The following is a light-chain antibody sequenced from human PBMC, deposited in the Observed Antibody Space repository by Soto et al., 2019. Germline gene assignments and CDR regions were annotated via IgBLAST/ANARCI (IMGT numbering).Light chain of an antibody. J-gene: IGLJ1*01. CDR3: SSYTTSSTYV. CDR1: SSDVGYYNY. V-gene: IGLV2-14*01. Sequence: QSALTQPTSLSGSLGQSITISCTGTSSDVGYYNYVSWYQQHPGKAPKLMIYEVTNRPSGVSNRFSGSKSGNTASLTISGLQAEDEADYYCSSYTTSSTYVFGTGTKLTVL. CDR2: EVT.